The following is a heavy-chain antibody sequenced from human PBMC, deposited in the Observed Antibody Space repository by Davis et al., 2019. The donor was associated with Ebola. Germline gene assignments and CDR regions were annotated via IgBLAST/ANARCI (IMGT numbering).Heavy chain of an antibody. CDR2: IDPGDSYV. D-gene: IGHD2-21*02. CDR1: RYTFARYW. J-gene: IGHJ4*02. Sequence: PGGSLRLSCQASRYTFARYWISWVRQRPGKGLEWMGKIDPGDSYVKYSPSFQGHVTFSADRSTSVVYLQWTSLEASDTATYYCARHECVADCSEFDFWGQGTRVTVSS. V-gene: IGHV5-10-1*01. CDR3: ARHECVADCSEFDF.